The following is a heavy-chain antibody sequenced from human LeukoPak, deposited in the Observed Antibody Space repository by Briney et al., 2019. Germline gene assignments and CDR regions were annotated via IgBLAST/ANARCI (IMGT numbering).Heavy chain of an antibody. J-gene: IGHJ4*02. V-gene: IGHV1-8*01. CDR3: ARGLGDYYDTSGYYYAVPAH. D-gene: IGHD3-22*01. Sequence: ASVKVSCKASGYTFTTYDITWVRQATGQGLEWMGWMNPNSGDTAYAQKFQGRVAMTRDTSMSTAYMELSSLRSEDTAVYYCARGLGDYYDTSGYYYAVPAHWGQGTLVTASS. CDR2: MNPNSGDT. CDR1: GYTFTTYD.